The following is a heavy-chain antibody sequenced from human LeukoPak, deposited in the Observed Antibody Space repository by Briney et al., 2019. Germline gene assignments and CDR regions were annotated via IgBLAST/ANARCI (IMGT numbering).Heavy chain of an antibody. V-gene: IGHV6-1*01. J-gene: IGHJ4*02. Sequence: SQTLSLTCAISGDSVSSNSATWDWIRQSPSRGLEWLGRTYYRSNWYSDYAVLVRSRITINQDTSKNQFSLQLNSVTPEDTAVYYCTRGGLAAGTLSHYDYWGQGTLVTVSS. CDR3: TRGGLAAGTLSHYDY. CDR1: GDSVSSNSAT. D-gene: IGHD6-13*01. CDR2: TYYRSNWYS.